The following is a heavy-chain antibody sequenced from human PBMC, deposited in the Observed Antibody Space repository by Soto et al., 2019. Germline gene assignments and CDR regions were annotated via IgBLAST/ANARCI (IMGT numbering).Heavy chain of an antibody. CDR1: EFNFSTYA. V-gene: IGHV3-23*01. Sequence: GSLRLSCAACEFNFSTYAMHWVRQGPGQGVEWVSGISGSGGSTYYADSVKGRSTSSRDNSKNTLYLQMNSLKAEDTAVYHCAKEIVVVPAAFVWRPGMDVWGQGTTVTVSS. J-gene: IGHJ6*02. CDR2: ISGSGGST. D-gene: IGHD2-2*01. CDR3: AKEIVVVPAAFVWRPGMDV.